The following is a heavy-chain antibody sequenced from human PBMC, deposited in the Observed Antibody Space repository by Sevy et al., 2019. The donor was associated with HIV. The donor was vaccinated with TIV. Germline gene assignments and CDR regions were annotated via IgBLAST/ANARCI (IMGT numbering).Heavy chain of an antibody. CDR3: ARRLSSAWYFDF. CDR1: GFSVSRNH. J-gene: IGHJ4*02. D-gene: IGHD6-19*01. V-gene: IGHV3-53*01. CDR2: IYSDGTT. Sequence: GGSLRLSCAASGFSVSRNHINWVRQAPGKGQEWISVIYSDGTTQYADSVKGRFTISRDTSNNTVYLQVGRLRADDTAVYYCARRLSSAWYFDFWGQGTLVTVSS.